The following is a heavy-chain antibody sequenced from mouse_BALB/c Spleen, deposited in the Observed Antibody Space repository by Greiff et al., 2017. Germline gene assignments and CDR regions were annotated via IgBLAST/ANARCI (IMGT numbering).Heavy chain of an antibody. Sequence: EVQVVESGGDLVKPGGSLKLSCAASGFTFSSYGMSWVRQTPDKRLEWVATISSGGSYTYYPDSVKGRFTISRDNAKNTLYLQMSSLKSEHTAMYYCARQEGFAYWGQGTLVTVSA. V-gene: IGHV5-6*01. CDR2: ISSGGSYT. J-gene: IGHJ3*01. CDR1: GFTFSSYG. CDR3: ARQEGFAY.